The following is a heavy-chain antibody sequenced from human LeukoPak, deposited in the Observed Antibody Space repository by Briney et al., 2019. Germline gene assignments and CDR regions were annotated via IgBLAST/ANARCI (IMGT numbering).Heavy chain of an antibody. CDR1: GFTFSSYG. V-gene: IGHV3-23*01. CDR3: AKRASITIFGYHAFDI. J-gene: IGHJ3*02. CDR2: ISGRAVST. Sequence: PGGSLRLSCAASGFTFSSYGMSGVRQAPGKGLEWVSAISGRAVSTYYADSVKGRFTICRDNSKNTLYLQMNSLRAEDTAVYYCAKRASITIFGYHAFDIWGQGTMVTVSS. D-gene: IGHD3-3*01.